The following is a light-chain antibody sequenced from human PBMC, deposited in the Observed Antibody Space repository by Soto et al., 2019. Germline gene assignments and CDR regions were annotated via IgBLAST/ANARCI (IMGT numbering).Light chain of an antibody. J-gene: IGKJ2*01. CDR2: AAS. Sequence: DIQMTQSPSSLSASVGDRVTITCRASQSISSYLNWYQQKPGKAPKLLIYAASSLQSGVPSRFRGSGSGTDFPLTISSLQPEDFATYYCQQSYSTPPTFGQGTKLEIK. V-gene: IGKV1-39*01. CDR3: QQSYSTPPT. CDR1: QSISSY.